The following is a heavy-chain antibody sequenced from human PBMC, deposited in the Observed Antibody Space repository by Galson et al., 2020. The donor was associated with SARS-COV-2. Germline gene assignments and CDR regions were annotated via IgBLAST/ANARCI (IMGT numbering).Heavy chain of an antibody. CDR1: GFTFSSYA. CDR2: ISGSGGST. CDR3: AKEFWSGYNYYYYGMDV. D-gene: IGHD3-3*01. J-gene: IGHJ6*02. V-gene: IGHV3-23*01. Sequence: GGSLRLSCAASGFTFSSYAMSWVRQAPGKGLEWVSAISGSGGSTYYADSVKGRFTISRDNSKNTLYLQMNSLRAEDTAVYYCAKEFWSGYNYYYYGMDVWGQGTTVTVSS.